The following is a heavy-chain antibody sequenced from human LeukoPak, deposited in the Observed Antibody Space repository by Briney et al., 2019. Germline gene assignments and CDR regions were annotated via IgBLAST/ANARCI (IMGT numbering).Heavy chain of an antibody. CDR3: ARVRIVGSTYDAFDI. CDR2: ISYDGTIK. V-gene: IGHV3-30-3*01. J-gene: IGHJ3*02. Sequence: GGSLRLSCAASGFTFSTYAMHWVRQAPGKGLEWVAVISYDGTIKYHADSVKGRFTISRDSSKNTLYLQMNTLGAEDTAVYYCARVRIVGSTYDAFDIWGQGTMVTVSS. CDR1: GFTFSTYA. D-gene: IGHD1-26*01.